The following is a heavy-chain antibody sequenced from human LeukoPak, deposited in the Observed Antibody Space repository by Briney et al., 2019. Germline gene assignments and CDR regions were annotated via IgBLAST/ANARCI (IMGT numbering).Heavy chain of an antibody. CDR2: ISYDGSNK. V-gene: IGHV3-30*18. Sequence: PGGSLRLSCEASGFTLRDYGMHWVRQAPGKGLEWVAVISYDGSNKYYADSVKGRFTISRDNSKNTLYLQMNSLRAEDTAVYYCAKDVNYYDSSGRGMDVWGQGTTVTVSS. D-gene: IGHD3-22*01. CDR3: AKDVNYYDSSGRGMDV. J-gene: IGHJ6*02. CDR1: GFTLRDYG.